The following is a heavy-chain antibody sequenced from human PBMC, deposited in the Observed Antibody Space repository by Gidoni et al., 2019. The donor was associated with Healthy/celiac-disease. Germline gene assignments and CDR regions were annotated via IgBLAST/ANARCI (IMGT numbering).Heavy chain of an antibody. D-gene: IGHD6-19*01. CDR3: AKDRGIAVAGRDY. CDR1: GFPFSSYG. Sequence: QVQLVESGGGVVQPGRSLRLSCAASGFPFSSYGMHWVRQAPGKGLEWVAVRSYDGRNKYYADSVKGRFTISRDNSKNTLYLQMNSLRAEDTAVYYCAKDRGIAVAGRDYWGQGTLVTVSS. CDR2: RSYDGRNK. V-gene: IGHV3-30*18. J-gene: IGHJ4*02.